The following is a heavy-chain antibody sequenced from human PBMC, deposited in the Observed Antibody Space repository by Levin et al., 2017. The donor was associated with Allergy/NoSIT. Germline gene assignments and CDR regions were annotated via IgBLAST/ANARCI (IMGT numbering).Heavy chain of an antibody. Sequence: SETLSLTCAISGDSVSSNRAAWNWIRQSPSRGLDWLGRTYYNSKWIVDYADSVQSRIHIDPDTSKNQFSLRLNSVTHEETDVYYCARGPNHDDALDFWGQGIHVTVSS. V-gene: IGHV6-1*01. J-gene: IGHJ4*02. D-gene: IGHD3-3*01. CDR3: ARGPNHDDALDF. CDR1: GDSVSSNRAA. CDR2: TYYNSKWIV.